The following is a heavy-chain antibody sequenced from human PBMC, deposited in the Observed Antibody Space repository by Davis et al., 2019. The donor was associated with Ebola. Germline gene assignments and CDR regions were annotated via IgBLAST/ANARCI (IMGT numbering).Heavy chain of an antibody. D-gene: IGHD3-10*01. V-gene: IGHV3-30-3*01. CDR3: AKDGRAPGDY. CDR1: GFTFSSYA. J-gene: IGHJ4*02. Sequence: GESLKISCAASGFTFSSYAMHWVRQAPGKGLEWVAVISYDGSNKYYADSVKGRFTISRDNSKNTLYLQMNSLRAEDTAVYYCAKDGRAPGDYWGQGTLVTVSS. CDR2: ISYDGSNK.